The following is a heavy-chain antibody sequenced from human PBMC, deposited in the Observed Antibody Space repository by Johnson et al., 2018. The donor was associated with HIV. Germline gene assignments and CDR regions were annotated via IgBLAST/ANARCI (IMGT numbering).Heavy chain of an antibody. Sequence: QVQLVESGGGVVQPGRSLRLSCAASGFTFSSYAMHWVRQAPGKGLEWVAVISYDGSNKYHADSVKGRFTISRDNSNNTLYLQMNSLRAEDTAVYYCAKNSAAFDIWGQGTMVTVSS. V-gene: IGHV3-30*04. D-gene: IGHD2/OR15-2a*01. CDR1: GFTFSSYA. CDR3: AKNSAAFDI. J-gene: IGHJ3*02. CDR2: ISYDGSNK.